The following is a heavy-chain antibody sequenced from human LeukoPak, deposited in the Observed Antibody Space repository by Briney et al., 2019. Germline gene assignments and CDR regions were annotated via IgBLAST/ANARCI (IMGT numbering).Heavy chain of an antibody. CDR2: FDPEDVET. J-gene: IGHJ4*02. CDR1: VYTLTEVA. Sequence: ASVKGSCKVSVYTLTEVAIHWVRQAPVKGREWRGGFDPEDVETIYAQKFQGRVTMTEDTYTDTAYMELSSLRSEDEAVYYCATYSGYAAYWGQGTLVSVSS. D-gene: IGHD5-12*01. V-gene: IGHV1-24*01. CDR3: ATYSGYAAY.